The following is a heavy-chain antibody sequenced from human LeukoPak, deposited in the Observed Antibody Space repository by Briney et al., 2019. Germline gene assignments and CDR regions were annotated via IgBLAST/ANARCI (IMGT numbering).Heavy chain of an antibody. Sequence: PSKTLSLTCTVSGGSISSSSYYWGWIRQPPGKGLEWIGSIYYSGSTYYNPSLKSRVTISVDTSKNQFSLKLSSVTAADTAVYYCARESIAVAGTLDYWGQGTLVTVSS. CDR2: IYYSGST. CDR3: ARESIAVAGTLDY. D-gene: IGHD6-19*01. J-gene: IGHJ4*02. CDR1: GGSISSSSYY. V-gene: IGHV4-39*07.